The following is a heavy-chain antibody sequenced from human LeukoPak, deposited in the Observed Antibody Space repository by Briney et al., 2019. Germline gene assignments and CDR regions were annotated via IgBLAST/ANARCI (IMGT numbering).Heavy chain of an antibody. J-gene: IGHJ3*02. CDR2: INHSGST. Sequence: SETLSLTCAVYGGSFSGYYWSWIRQPPGKGLEWIGEINHSGSTNYNPSLKSRVTISVDTSKNQFSLKLSSVTAADTAVYYCARHPRKAGQLVYAFDIWGQGTMVSVFS. D-gene: IGHD6-13*01. CDR3: ARHPRKAGQLVYAFDI. CDR1: GGSFSGYY. V-gene: IGHV4-34*01.